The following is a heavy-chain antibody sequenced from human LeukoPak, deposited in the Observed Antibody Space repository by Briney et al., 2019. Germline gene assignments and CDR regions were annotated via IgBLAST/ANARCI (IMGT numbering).Heavy chain of an antibody. Sequence: VISYDGRNKHYPDSVKGRFTISRDISTDTLWLQMDSLRTEDTAVYYCAKGPLRGTAAAIDYWGQGTLVTVSS. D-gene: IGHD2-2*01. CDR3: AKGPLRGTAAAIDY. J-gene: IGHJ4*02. V-gene: IGHV3-30*18. CDR2: ISYDGRNK.